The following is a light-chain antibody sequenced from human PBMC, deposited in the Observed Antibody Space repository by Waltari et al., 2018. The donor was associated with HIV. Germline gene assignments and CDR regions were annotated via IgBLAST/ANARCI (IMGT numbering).Light chain of an antibody. J-gene: IGLJ2*01. CDR1: SSDSDVSYY. V-gene: IGLV2-11*01. CDR3: CSYAGSKTHNVA. Sequence: QSALTQPRSVSGSPGQSVTISCSGTSSDSDVSYYVPWYQQHPGKAPQIIIYDVTKRPSGGPDRFSASKSGNTASLTISGLQAEDEADYYCCSYAGSKTHNVAFGGGTRLTVL. CDR2: DVT.